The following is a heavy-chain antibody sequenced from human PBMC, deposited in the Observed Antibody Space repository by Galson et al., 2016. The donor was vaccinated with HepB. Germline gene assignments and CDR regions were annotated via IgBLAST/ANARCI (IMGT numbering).Heavy chain of an antibody. CDR2: IISAGTYI. D-gene: IGHD3-22*01. J-gene: IGHJ4*02. Sequence: SLRLSCADSSFTLSNSGMNWVRQAPGKGLEWVAAIISAGTYINYADAVKGRVTISKDNAKNSLYLQMNSLRAEDTDLYYCARIPHYNDNCGYSGLDYWGQGTLVTVSS. CDR3: ARIPHYNDNCGYSGLDY. V-gene: IGHV3-21*01. CDR1: SFTLSNSG.